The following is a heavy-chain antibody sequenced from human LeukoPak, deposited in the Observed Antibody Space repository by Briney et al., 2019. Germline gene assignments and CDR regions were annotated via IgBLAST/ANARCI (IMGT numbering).Heavy chain of an antibody. Sequence: GGSLRLSCAASGFTFSSYAMSWVRPAPGKGLEWVSAISGSGGSTYYADSVKGRFTISRDNSKNTLYLQMNSLRAEDTAVYYCAKEEMDGDYVSDFLYYWGQGTLVTVSS. CDR1: GFTFSSYA. J-gene: IGHJ4*02. V-gene: IGHV3-23*01. D-gene: IGHD4-17*01. CDR2: ISGSGGST. CDR3: AKEEMDGDYVSDFLYY.